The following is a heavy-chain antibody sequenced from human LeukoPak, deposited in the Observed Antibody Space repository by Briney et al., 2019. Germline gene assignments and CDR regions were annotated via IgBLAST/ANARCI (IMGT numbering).Heavy chain of an antibody. CDR1: GFTFSSYA. J-gene: IGHJ6*02. V-gene: IGHV3-30-3*01. CDR2: ISYDGSNK. D-gene: IGHD3-22*01. Sequence: VQPGGSLRLSCAASGFTFSSYAMHWVRQAPGKGLEWVAVISYDGSNKYYADSVKGRFTISRDNSKNTLYLQMNSLRAEDTAVYYCAREFYYDSSGYYIIYYYYYGMDVWGQGTTVTVSS. CDR3: AREFYYDSSGYYIIYYYYYGMDV.